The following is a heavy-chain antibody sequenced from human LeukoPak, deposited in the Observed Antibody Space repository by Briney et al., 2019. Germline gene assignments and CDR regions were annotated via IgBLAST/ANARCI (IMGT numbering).Heavy chain of an antibody. D-gene: IGHD6-19*01. CDR2: IKSKTHGGTT. CDR1: GFIFSSYW. J-gene: IGHJ4*02. V-gene: IGHV3-15*01. Sequence: PGGSLRLSCAASGFIFSSYWMIWVRQAPGKGLEWVGRIKSKTHGGTTDYAAPVEGRFTISRDDSKNTLYLQMNSLKTEDTAMYYCTKDKEDLGTGWYGGFDYWGQGTLVTVSS. CDR3: TKDKEDLGTGWYGGFDY.